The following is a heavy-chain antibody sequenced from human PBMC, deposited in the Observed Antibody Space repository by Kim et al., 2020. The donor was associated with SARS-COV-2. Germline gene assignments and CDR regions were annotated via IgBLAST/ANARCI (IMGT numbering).Heavy chain of an antibody. CDR2: INADGDSA. J-gene: IGHJ5*02. CDR1: GFIFDDYA. Sequence: GGSLRLSCAASGFIFDDYAMHWVRQAPGQGLEWVSLINADGDSAFYADSVEGRFTVSRDNNKNSLSLQMNSLIPEDTAFYYCSKGLRRYGNSPNCYTFD. CDR3: SKGLRRYGNSPNCYTFD. V-gene: IGHV3-43*02. D-gene: IGHD2-2*02.